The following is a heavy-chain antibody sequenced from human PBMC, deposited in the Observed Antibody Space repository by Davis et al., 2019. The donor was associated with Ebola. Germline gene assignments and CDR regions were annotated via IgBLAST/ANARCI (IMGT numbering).Heavy chain of an antibody. V-gene: IGHV3-33*08. CDR3: ARAARNFWADS. CDR1: GFIFRNYA. CDR2: IFYDGNTE. D-gene: IGHD3-3*01. Sequence: PGGSLRLSCAASGFIFRNYAMHWVRQAPGKGLEWVAIIFYDGNTEYYADSLRGRFTISRDNSNNTLYLQIDSLRAEDTAVYYCARAARNFWADSWGQGTLVTVSS. J-gene: IGHJ4*02.